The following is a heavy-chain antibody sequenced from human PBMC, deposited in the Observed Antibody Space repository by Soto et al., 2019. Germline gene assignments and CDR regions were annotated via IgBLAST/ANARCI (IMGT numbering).Heavy chain of an antibody. J-gene: IGHJ6*02. CDR1: GLTFSSYA. D-gene: IGHD6-13*01. CDR3: AKDRVNIAAAGTTWANYYYGMDV. V-gene: IGHV3-23*01. CDR2: ISGSGGST. Sequence: HPGGSLRLSCAASGLTFSSYAMSWVRQAPGKGLEWVSAISGSGGSTYYADSVKGRFTISRDNSKNTLYLQMNSLRAEDTAVYYCAKDRVNIAAAGTTWANYYYGMDVWGQGTTVTVSS.